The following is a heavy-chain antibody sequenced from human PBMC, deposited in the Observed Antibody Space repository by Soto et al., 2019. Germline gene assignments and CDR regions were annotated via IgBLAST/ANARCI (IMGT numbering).Heavy chain of an antibody. CDR2: ISGYNGYP. J-gene: IGHJ4*02. CDR1: GYIFTNYG. V-gene: IGHV1-18*01. D-gene: IGHD6-13*01. CDR3: ARASAGALYDF. Sequence: QVQLVQSGAEVRKPGASVNVSCMTSGYIFTNYGVAWVRQAPGQGLELVAWISGYNGYPKHTQKFQGRVTVTTDTTTRTGYMELRNLRSDDTAVYYCARASAGALYDFWGQGTRVTVSS.